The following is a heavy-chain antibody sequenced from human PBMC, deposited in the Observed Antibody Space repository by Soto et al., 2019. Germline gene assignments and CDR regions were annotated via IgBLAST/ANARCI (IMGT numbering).Heavy chain of an antibody. J-gene: IGHJ6*02. CDR2: IRGSGGNA. CDR1: GFTFSSYA. Sequence: EVQLLESGGGLVQPGGSLRLSCAASGFTFSSYAMSWVRQAPGKGLEWVATIRGSGGNAYYADSVKGRFSISRDNSKNTLRLQITSLTADDTAVYYCAKDGASGSYPPYYYFGMDVWGQVTTVTVSS. CDR3: AKDGASGSYPPYYYFGMDV. V-gene: IGHV3-23*01. D-gene: IGHD1-26*01.